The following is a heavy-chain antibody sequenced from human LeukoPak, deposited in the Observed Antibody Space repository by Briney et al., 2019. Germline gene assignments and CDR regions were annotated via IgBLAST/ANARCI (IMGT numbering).Heavy chain of an antibody. Sequence: ASVKVSCKASGGTFSSYAISWVRQAPGQGLEWMGGIIPIFGTANNAQKFQGRVTITADESTSTAYMELSSLRSEDTAVYYCARDRKDCSTTRCYTAWDYSYYMDVWGKGTTVTVSS. CDR3: ARDRKDCSTTRCYTAWDYSYYMDV. J-gene: IGHJ6*03. CDR1: GGTFSSYA. D-gene: IGHD2-2*02. CDR2: IIPIFGTA. V-gene: IGHV1-69*13.